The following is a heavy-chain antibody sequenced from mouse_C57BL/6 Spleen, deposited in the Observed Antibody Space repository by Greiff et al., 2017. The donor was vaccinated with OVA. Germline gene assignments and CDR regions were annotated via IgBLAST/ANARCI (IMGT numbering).Heavy chain of an antibody. J-gene: IGHJ4*01. CDR3: ARSVITTVVADYYAMDY. CDR2: INPSTGGT. Sequence: EVQLQQSGPELVKPGASVKISCKASGYSFTGYYMNWVKQSPEKSLEWIGEINPSTGGTTYNQKFKAKATLTVDKSSSTAYMQLKSLTSEDSAVYYCARSVITTVVADYYAMDYWGQGTSVTVSS. D-gene: IGHD1-1*01. V-gene: IGHV1-42*01. CDR1: GYSFTGYY.